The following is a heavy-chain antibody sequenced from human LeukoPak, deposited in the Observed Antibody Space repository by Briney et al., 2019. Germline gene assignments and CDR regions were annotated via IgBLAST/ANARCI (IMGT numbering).Heavy chain of an antibody. J-gene: IGHJ6*03. D-gene: IGHD6-13*01. V-gene: IGHV4-4*07. CDR2: IYTSGST. CDR1: GGSISSYY. Sequence: SETLSLTCTGSGGSISSYYWSWIRQPAGKGLEWIGRIYTSGSTNYNPSLKSRVTMSVDTSKNQFSLKLSSVTAADTAVYYCARDSGSSHYYYYYMDVWGKGTTVTVSS. CDR3: ARDSGSSHYYYYYMDV.